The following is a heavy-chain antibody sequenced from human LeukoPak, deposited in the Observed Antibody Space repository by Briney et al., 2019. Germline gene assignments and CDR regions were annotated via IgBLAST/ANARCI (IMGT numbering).Heavy chain of an antibody. Sequence: GGSLRLSCAASGFTFSSYSMNWVRQAPGKGLEWVSYISSSSSCIYYTDSVKGRFTISRDNAKNSLYLQMNSLRAEDTGVYYCARIWVAVLPADGMDVWGQGTTVTVSS. CDR3: ARIWVAVLPADGMDV. J-gene: IGHJ6*02. CDR2: ISSSSSCI. D-gene: IGHD2-2*01. CDR1: GFTFSSYS. V-gene: IGHV3-21*05.